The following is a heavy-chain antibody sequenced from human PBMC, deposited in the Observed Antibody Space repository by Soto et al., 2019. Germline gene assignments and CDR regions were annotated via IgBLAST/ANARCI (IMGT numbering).Heavy chain of an antibody. D-gene: IGHD2-15*01. V-gene: IGHV3-23*01. Sequence: PGGSLRLSCAASGFTFSSYAMSWVRQAPGKGLEWVSAMSGSGGSTYYADSVKGRFTISRDNSKNTLYLQMNSLRAEDTAVYYCAKDGGCSGGSCYGGYYYGMDVWGQGTTVTVSS. CDR3: AKDGGCSGGSCYGGYYYGMDV. J-gene: IGHJ6*02. CDR2: MSGSGGST. CDR1: GFTFSSYA.